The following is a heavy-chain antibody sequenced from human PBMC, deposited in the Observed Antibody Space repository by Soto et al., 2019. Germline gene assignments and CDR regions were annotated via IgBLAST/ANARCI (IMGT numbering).Heavy chain of an antibody. J-gene: IGHJ5*02. CDR1: GYTFTSYG. CDR2: ISAYNGNT. Sequence: QVQLVQYGAEVKKPGASVKVSCKASGYTFTSYGISWVRQAHGQGHEWMGWISAYNGNTNNAQKLQGRVTMTTDTSARTAYVEMSSMGSSDTAVFYCARESAVAALDLWGQGNLVTVSS. V-gene: IGHV1-18*01. D-gene: IGHD6-19*01. CDR3: ARESAVAALDL.